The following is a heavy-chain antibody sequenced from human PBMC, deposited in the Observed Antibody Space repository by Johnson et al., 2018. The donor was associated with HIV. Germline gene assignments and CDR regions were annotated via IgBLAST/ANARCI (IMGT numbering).Heavy chain of an antibody. Sequence: QVQLVESGGGLIQPGGSLRLSCAASGFTFSSYAMHWVRQAPGKGLEWVAVISYDGSNKYYADSVKGRFTISRDNSKNTLDLQMNSLRAEDTAVYDCAKFGCSGGSCYSVMADAYDIWGQGTMVTVSS. CDR2: ISYDGSNK. D-gene: IGHD2-15*01. V-gene: IGHV3-30*04. CDR1: GFTFSSYA. J-gene: IGHJ3*02. CDR3: AKFGCSGGSCYSVMADAYDI.